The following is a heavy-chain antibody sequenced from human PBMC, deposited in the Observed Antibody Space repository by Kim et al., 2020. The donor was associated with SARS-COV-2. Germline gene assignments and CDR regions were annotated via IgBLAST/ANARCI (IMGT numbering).Heavy chain of an antibody. V-gene: IGHV1-18*01. Sequence: ASVKVSCKASGYSFTSYGMNWVRQAPGQGLEWMGWISSYKGNTKYAQKFQGRVTMTTDTATSTAYMEVRGLRSDDTAVYYCARVYNWNDVRHFDYWGQGTLVTVSS. D-gene: IGHD1-20*01. CDR2: ISSYKGNT. CDR1: GYSFTSYG. J-gene: IGHJ4*02. CDR3: ARVYNWNDVRHFDY.